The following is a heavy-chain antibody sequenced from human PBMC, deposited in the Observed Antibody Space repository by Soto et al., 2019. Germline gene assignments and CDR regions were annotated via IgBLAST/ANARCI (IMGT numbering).Heavy chain of an antibody. J-gene: IGHJ6*02. CDR1: GFTVSNNY. Sequence: GGSLRLSCAASGFTVSNNYISWVRQPPGKGLEWVSLIYSGGSTYYADSVKGRFTLSRDNSKNTVYLQMNSLRAEDTAVYYCARAEWGSSYTQYYYALDVWGQGTTVTVS. CDR2: IYSGGST. D-gene: IGHD6-13*01. V-gene: IGHV3-53*03. CDR3: ARAEWGSSYTQYYYALDV.